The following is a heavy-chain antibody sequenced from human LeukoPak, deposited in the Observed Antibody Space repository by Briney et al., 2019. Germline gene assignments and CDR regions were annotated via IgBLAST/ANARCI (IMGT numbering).Heavy chain of an antibody. D-gene: IGHD5-18*01. V-gene: IGHV4-31*03. J-gene: IGHJ4*02. CDR3: ARAFRQIWALDY. CDR2: IYYSGST. Sequence: SQTLSLTCTVSGGSISSGGYYWSWIRQHPGKGLEWIGYIYYSGSTYYNPSLKSRVTISVDTSKNQFSLKLSSVTAADTAVYYCARAFRQIWALDYWGQGTLVTVSS. CDR1: GGSISSGGYY.